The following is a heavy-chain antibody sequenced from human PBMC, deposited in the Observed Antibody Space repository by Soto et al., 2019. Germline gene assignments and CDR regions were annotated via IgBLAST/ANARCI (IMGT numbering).Heavy chain of an antibody. D-gene: IGHD6-19*01. CDR2: ISGSGGST. V-gene: IGHV3-23*01. Sequence: LRLSCAASGFTFSSYAMSWVRQDPGQGLAWVSAISGSGGSTYYADPVKGRFTISRDNSKNTLYLQMNSLRAEDTAVYYCAKDSSSGWYYYYGMDVWGRGTTVTISS. J-gene: IGHJ6*02. CDR3: AKDSSSGWYYYYGMDV. CDR1: GFTFSSYA.